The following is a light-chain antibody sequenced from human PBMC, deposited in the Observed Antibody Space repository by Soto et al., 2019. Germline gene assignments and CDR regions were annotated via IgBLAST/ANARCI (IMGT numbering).Light chain of an antibody. Sequence: EIVMTQSPATLSVSPGERATLSCRASQSVSINLAWYQQKPGQAPRLLIYGASTRATGIPARFSGSGSGTEFTLTISRLEPEDFAVYYCQQYGSSPRTFGQGTKVDIK. CDR1: QSVSIN. V-gene: IGKV3-15*01. CDR2: GAS. CDR3: QQYGSSPRT. J-gene: IGKJ1*01.